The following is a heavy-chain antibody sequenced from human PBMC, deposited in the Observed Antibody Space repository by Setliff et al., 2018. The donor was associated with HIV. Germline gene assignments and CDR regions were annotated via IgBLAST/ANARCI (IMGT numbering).Heavy chain of an antibody. CDR2: IKEDGSEK. V-gene: IGHV3-7*01. CDR3: ARLRPYNSALDY. J-gene: IGHJ4*02. Sequence: HPGGSLRLSCAASGFTFNRYWMHWVRQAPGRGLECVANIKEDGSEKYYVDSVKGRFTISRDSAKDSLYLQMNNLRGEDTAVYYCARLRPYNSALDYWGQGTLVTVSS. CDR1: GFTFNRYW. D-gene: IGHD3-10*01.